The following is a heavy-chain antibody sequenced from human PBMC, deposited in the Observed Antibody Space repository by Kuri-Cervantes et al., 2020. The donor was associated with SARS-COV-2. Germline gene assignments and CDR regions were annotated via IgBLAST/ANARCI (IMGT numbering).Heavy chain of an antibody. CDR3: ARASYGSALY. Sequence: SETLSLTCAVYGGSFSGFYWSWIRQPPGKGLGWIGSIYYSGSTYYNPSFKSRVTISVDTSKNQFSLKLSSVTAADTAVYYCARASYGSALYWGQGTLVTVSS. CDR1: GGSFSGFY. J-gene: IGHJ4*02. CDR2: IYYSGST. V-gene: IGHV4-34*01. D-gene: IGHD3-10*01.